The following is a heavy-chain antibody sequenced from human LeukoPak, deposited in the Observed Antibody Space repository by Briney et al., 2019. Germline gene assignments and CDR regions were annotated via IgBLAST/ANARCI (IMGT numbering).Heavy chain of an antibody. CDR1: GFTFSDYY. CDR2: ISSSGSTI. Sequence: GGSLRVSCAASGFTFSDYYMSWRRQAPGEGVEWGSYISSSGSTIYYADSVKGRFTISRDNAKNSLYLQMNSLRAEDTAVYYCARDLAAGSGYNIDYWGQGTLVTVSS. CDR3: ARDLAAGSGYNIDY. J-gene: IGHJ4*02. V-gene: IGHV3-11*01. D-gene: IGHD3-22*01.